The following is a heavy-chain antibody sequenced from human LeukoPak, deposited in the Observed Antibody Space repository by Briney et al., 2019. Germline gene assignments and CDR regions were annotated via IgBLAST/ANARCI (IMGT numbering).Heavy chain of an antibody. J-gene: IGHJ3*02. CDR2: ISSSSSYI. D-gene: IGHD5-24*01. CDR3: AREGVEMATIHGDAFDI. V-gene: IGHV3-21*01. Sequence: GGSLRLSCAASGFTFSSYSMNWVRHAPGKGLEWVSSISSSSSYIYYADSVKGRFTISRDNAKNSLYLQMNSLRAEDTAVYYCAREGVEMATIHGDAFDIWGQGTMVTVSS. CDR1: GFTFSSYS.